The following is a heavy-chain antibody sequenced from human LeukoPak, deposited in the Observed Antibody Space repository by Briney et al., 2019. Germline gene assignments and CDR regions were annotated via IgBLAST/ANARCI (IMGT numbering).Heavy chain of an antibody. Sequence: PSETLSLTCTVSGGSVSSGSYYWSWIRQPPGKGLEWIGYIYYSASTNYNPSLKSRVTISVDTSKNQFSLKLSSVTAADTAVYYCARDRARTYYYDSSGYSYGMDVWGQGTTVTVSS. CDR1: GGSVSSGSYY. D-gene: IGHD3-22*01. J-gene: IGHJ6*02. CDR3: ARDRARTYYYDSSGYSYGMDV. CDR2: IYYSAST. V-gene: IGHV4-61*01.